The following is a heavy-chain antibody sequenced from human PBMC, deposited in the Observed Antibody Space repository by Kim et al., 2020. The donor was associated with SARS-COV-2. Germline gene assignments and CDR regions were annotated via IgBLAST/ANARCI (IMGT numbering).Heavy chain of an antibody. V-gene: IGHV4-59*13. CDR1: GASISAYY. Sequence: SETLSLTCTVSGASISAYYWSWFRQPPGKGLEWIGYIHYSRGTNYHPSLKSRVTMSLDTSKNQVSLTLNSVTTADTAIYHCARRCNSVYYDYWGQGALVTVSS. CDR3: ARRCNSVYYDY. CDR2: IHYSRGT. D-gene: IGHD5-12*01. J-gene: IGHJ4*02.